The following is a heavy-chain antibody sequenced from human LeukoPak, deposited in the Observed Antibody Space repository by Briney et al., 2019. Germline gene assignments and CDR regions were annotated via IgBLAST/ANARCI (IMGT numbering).Heavy chain of an antibody. CDR1: GYTFISYG. J-gene: IGHJ4*02. CDR2: INANNGNT. CDR3: ARGPIAAAGDY. D-gene: IGHD6-13*01. Sequence: ASVKVSCKASGYTFISYGITWVRQAPGQGLEWMGWINANNGNTNYAQKLQGGVTMTTDTSASTVYMEMRSLTSDDTAVYYCARGPIAAAGDYWGQGTLVTVSS. V-gene: IGHV1-18*01.